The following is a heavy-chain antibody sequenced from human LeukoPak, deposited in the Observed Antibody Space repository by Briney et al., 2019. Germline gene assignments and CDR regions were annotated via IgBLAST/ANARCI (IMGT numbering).Heavy chain of an antibody. CDR2: IISKAYGGTT. J-gene: IGHJ4*02. V-gene: IGHV3-49*04. CDR1: GFTVSSNY. CDR3: TSGEPKTYYYGSGSYGLSFDY. D-gene: IGHD3-10*01. Sequence: GGSVRLSCAASGFTVSSNYMSWVRQAPGKGLEWVGFIISKAYGGTTEYAASVKGRFTISRDDSKSIAYLQMNSLKTEDTAVYYCTSGEPKTYYYGSGSYGLSFDYWGQGTLVTVSS.